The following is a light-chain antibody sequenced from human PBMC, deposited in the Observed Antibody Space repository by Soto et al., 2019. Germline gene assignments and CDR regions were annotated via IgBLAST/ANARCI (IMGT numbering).Light chain of an antibody. CDR3: QQRSNWQGT. J-gene: IGKJ4*01. Sequence: EIVLTQCPVPLSLSPGESATLSCSASQNVRSYLAGHQLRPGKAPRLLIYDASTRATGISASFWRSGSGTGFTLSISSLEPEDFAVYYCQQRSNWQGTFGGGAKVDIK. V-gene: IGKV3-11*01. CDR2: DAS. CDR1: QNVRSY.